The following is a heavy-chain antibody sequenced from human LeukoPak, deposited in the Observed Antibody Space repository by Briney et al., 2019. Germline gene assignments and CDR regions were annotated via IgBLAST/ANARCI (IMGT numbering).Heavy chain of an antibody. V-gene: IGHV3-23*01. D-gene: IGHD2-2*01. CDR3: AKSMLTAAVNYYYYYGMDV. CDR1: GFTFSSYA. J-gene: IGHJ6*02. CDR2: ISGSGGST. Sequence: GGSLRLSCAASGFTFSSYAMNWVRQAPGKGLEWVSAISGSGGSTYYADSVKGRFTISRDNSKNTLYLQMNSLRAEDTAVYYCAKSMLTAAVNYYYYYGMDVWGQGTTVTVSS.